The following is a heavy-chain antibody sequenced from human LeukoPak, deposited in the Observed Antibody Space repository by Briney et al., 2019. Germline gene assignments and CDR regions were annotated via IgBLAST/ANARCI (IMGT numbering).Heavy chain of an antibody. J-gene: IGHJ4*02. Sequence: GGSLRLSCSASGFTFSRHHMTWVRQAPGKGLEWVSSIRATSTFIEDADSVKGRFTISRDNAKNSVYLQMDSLKDEDTAVYYCARDKVGSTANFDYWGQGTLVTVSS. CDR1: GFTFSRHH. CDR2: IRATSTFI. D-gene: IGHD1-26*01. V-gene: IGHV3-21*01. CDR3: ARDKVGSTANFDY.